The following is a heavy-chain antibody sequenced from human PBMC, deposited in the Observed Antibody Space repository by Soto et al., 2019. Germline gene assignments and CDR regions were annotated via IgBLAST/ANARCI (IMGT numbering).Heavy chain of an antibody. Sequence: SETLSLTCTVSGGSISSYYWSWIRQPPGKGLEWIGYIYYSGSTNYNPSLKSRVTISVDTSKNQFSLKLSSVTAADTAVYYCARGLWFGEYPYYYYMDVWGKGTTVTVSS. V-gene: IGHV4-59*01. J-gene: IGHJ6*03. D-gene: IGHD3-10*01. CDR3: ARGLWFGEYPYYYYMDV. CDR2: IYYSGST. CDR1: GGSISSYY.